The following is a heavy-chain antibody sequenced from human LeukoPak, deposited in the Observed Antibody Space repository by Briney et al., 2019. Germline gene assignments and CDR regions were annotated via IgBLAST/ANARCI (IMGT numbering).Heavy chain of an antibody. J-gene: IGHJ6*02. D-gene: IGHD5-18*01. CDR2: INHSGST. CDR1: GGSFSGYY. V-gene: IGHV4-34*01. CDR3: ARVDTAMDYYYYYGMDV. Sequence: PSETLSLTCAVYGGSFSGYYWSWIRQPPGKGLEWIGEINHSGSTNYNPSLKSRVTISVDTSKNQFSLKLSSVTAADTAVYYCARVDTAMDYYYYYGMDVWGQGTTVTVSS.